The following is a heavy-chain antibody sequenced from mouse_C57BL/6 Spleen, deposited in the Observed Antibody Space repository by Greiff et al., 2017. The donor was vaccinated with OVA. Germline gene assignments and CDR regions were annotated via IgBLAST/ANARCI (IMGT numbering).Heavy chain of an antibody. CDR3: ARNYGSSYGYFDV. V-gene: IGHV2-2*01. Sequence: VQGVESGPGLVQPSQSLSITCTVSGFSLTSYGVHWVRQSPGKGLEWLGVIWRGGSTDYNAAFISRMSISKDTSKSQVFFKMNSLQADDTAIYYCARNYGSSYGYFDVWGTGTTVTVSS. D-gene: IGHD1-1*01. J-gene: IGHJ1*03. CDR1: GFSLTSYG. CDR2: IWRGGST.